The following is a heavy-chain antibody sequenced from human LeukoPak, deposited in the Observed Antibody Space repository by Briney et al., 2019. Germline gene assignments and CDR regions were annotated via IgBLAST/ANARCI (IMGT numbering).Heavy chain of an antibody. D-gene: IGHD2-15*01. J-gene: IGHJ4*02. Sequence: PGGPLTLSWAASGFTFIYYWMHWIRQAPGECLVWVSHINNDGSTTTYADSVKGRFTISRDNAKNTLYLHVNSLRAEDTAVYYCARGGFCSGADCLGSFDYWGQGSLVTVSS. CDR3: ARGGFCSGADCLGSFDY. V-gene: IGHV3-74*01. CDR2: INNDGSTT. CDR1: GFTFIYYW.